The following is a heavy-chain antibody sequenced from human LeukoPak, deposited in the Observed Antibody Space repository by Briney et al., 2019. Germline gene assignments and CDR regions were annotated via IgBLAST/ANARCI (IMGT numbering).Heavy chain of an antibody. CDR1: GFSFSRND. CDR3: AGRTSWYYGFDV. Sequence: GGSLRLSCAASGFSFSRNDMHWVRQRTGKGLEWVSGIGTAGDTNYAGSVKGRFTISRETGKNSLHLQMRSLRAEDTAVYYCAGRTSWYYGFDVWGQGTTVTVSS. J-gene: IGHJ6*02. CDR2: IGTAGDT. D-gene: IGHD1-1*01. V-gene: IGHV3-13*01.